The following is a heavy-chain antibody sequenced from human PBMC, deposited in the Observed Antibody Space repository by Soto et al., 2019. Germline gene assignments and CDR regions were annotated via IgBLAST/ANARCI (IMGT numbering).Heavy chain of an antibody. J-gene: IGHJ5*02. V-gene: IGHV1-3*01. D-gene: IGHD6-6*01. Sequence: GSVKFSCKASGYSFRSYGIQWVRHAPGQSLEWMGWINVDNGDTKYSQNFQDRVTIIRDTSASTVYMELSSLRTEDTAVYYCARVGLKYLRWFDPWGQGSLVTVSS. CDR2: INVDNGDT. CDR1: GYSFRSYG. CDR3: ARVGLKYLRWFDP.